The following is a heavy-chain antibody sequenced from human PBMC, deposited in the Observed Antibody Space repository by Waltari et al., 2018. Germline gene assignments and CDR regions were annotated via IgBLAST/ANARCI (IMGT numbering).Heavy chain of an antibody. Sequence: EVSLVESGGDLVQPGESLRLSCAASGFTFNSYSMNWIRQAPGKGLNWLSDISSGSSTIFYGDSVKGRFTISRDNAKNSLYLRMNSLRAEDTAVYYCARGGYCNSTTCHGSSAFDIWGQGTVVTVSS. V-gene: IGHV3-48*01. D-gene: IGHD2-2*01. CDR1: GFTFNSYS. CDR3: ARGGYCNSTTCHGSSAFDI. CDR2: ISSGSSTI. J-gene: IGHJ3*02.